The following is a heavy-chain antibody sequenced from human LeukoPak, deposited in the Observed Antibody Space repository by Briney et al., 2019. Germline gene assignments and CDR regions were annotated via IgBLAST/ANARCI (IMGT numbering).Heavy chain of an antibody. V-gene: IGHV3-43*01. Sequence: GGSLRLSCAASGFTFDDYTMRWVRQAPGKGLEWVSLISWDGGSTYYADSVKGRFTISRDNSNNSLYLQMNSLRTEATALYYCAKEAAAAPYFDYWGQGTLVTVSS. J-gene: IGHJ4*02. D-gene: IGHD6-13*01. CDR3: AKEAAAAPYFDY. CDR1: GFTFDDYT. CDR2: ISWDGGST.